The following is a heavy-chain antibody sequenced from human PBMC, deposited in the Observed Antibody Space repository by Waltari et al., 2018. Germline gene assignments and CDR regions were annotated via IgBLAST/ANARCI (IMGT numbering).Heavy chain of an antibody. Sequence: EVRLVESGGGLVQPGGSLRLSCAASGFIFTDHYMDWVRQAPGKGLEWVGRSRNRANGYETEYAASVKGRVTISRDDLQNVLYLEMNDLRTEDTAVYFCARGLTGDLHYWGQGTLVTVSS. CDR2: SRNRANGYET. CDR1: GFIFTDHY. CDR3: ARGLTGDLHY. D-gene: IGHD3-10*01. J-gene: IGHJ4*02. V-gene: IGHV3-72*01.